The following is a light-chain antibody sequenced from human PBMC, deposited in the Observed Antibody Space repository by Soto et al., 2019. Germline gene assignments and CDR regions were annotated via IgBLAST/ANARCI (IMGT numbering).Light chain of an antibody. CDR1: QSLLHSNGDNN. J-gene: IGKJ2*02. V-gene: IGKV2-28*01. Sequence: DIVMTQSPLSLPVTTGEPASISCRSSQSLLHSNGDNNLDWYLQKPGQSPQLLIYLGSNRASGVPDRFSGSGSGTDFTLKISRVEAEDVGVYYCMQALQTPRTFGQGTKLEIK. CDR3: MQALQTPRT. CDR2: LGS.